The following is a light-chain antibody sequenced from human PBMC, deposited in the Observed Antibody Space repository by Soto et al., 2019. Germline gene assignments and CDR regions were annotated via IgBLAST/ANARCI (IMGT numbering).Light chain of an antibody. CDR2: EVN. J-gene: IGLJ2*01. V-gene: IGLV2-8*01. CDR1: SSDLGDYDY. CDR3: SSYAGSNNLI. Sequence: QSVLTQPPPAAGAPGQSVTISCPGTSSDLGDYDYVSWYQQHPGKAPKLMIYEVNKRPSGVPDRFSGSKSGNTASLTVTGLQAEDEADYYCSSYAGSNNLIFGGGTKSPS.